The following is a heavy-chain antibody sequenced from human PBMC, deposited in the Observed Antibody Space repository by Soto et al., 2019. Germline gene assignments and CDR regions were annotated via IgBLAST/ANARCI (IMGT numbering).Heavy chain of an antibody. CDR1: GYSFTSYW. J-gene: IGHJ4*02. CDR3: ARHAVLGWELLTNFDY. Sequence: EVQLVQSGAEVKKPGESLRISCKGSGYSFTSYWISWVRQMPGKGLEWMGRIDPSDSYTNYSPSFQGHVTISADKSISTAYLQWSSLKASDTAMYYCARHAVLGWELLTNFDYWGQGTLVTVSS. D-gene: IGHD1-26*01. V-gene: IGHV5-10-1*03. CDR2: IDPSDSYT.